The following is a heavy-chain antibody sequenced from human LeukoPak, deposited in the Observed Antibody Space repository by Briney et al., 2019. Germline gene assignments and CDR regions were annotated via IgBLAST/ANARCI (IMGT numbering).Heavy chain of an antibody. CDR3: ASKPLTSSIAAVDH. V-gene: IGHV4-39*01. CDR1: GGSITAGGHS. D-gene: IGHD6-25*01. J-gene: IGHJ4*02. CDR2: LVYRGRT. Sequence: SQTLSLTCTVSGGSITAGGHSWGWIRPPPGEGLGWIGSLVYRGRTYYSASLKTRVPISVDTSKNQLSLKLTSVTAADTAVSYCASKPLTSSIAAVDHWGEGTLVTVSS.